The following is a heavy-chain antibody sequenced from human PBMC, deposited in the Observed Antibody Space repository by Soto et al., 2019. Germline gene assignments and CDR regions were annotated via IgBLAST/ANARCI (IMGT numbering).Heavy chain of an antibody. D-gene: IGHD6-19*01. V-gene: IGHV4-4*02. CDR2: AHPSGTT. Sequence: QVQLQESGPGLVKPSGTLSLTCAVSGTSISSNFWWSWVRQPPGKGLEWIGEAHPSGTTNYNPSLESRLTISVDKSNNQLSLNLNSLTPADTAVFFCARHVGVAGTRGFDYWGQGVLVAVSS. J-gene: IGHJ4*02. CDR1: GTSISSNFW. CDR3: ARHVGVAGTRGFDY.